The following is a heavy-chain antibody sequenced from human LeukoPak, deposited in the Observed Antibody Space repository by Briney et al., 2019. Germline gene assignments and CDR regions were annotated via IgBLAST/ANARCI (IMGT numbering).Heavy chain of an antibody. V-gene: IGHV3-33*06. CDR2: IWYDGSNK. D-gene: IGHD2-21*02. CDR3: AKNCGGDCLHYYYYGMDV. J-gene: IGHJ6*02. Sequence: GRSLRLSCAASGFTFSSYGMHWVRQAPGKGLEWVAVIWYDGSNKYYADSVKGRFTISRDNSKNTLYLQMNSLRAEDTAVYYCAKNCGGDCLHYYYYGMDVWGQGTTVTVSS. CDR1: GFTFSSYG.